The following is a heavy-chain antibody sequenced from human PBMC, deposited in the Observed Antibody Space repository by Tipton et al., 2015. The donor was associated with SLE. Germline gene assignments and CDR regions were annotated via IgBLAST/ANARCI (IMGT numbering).Heavy chain of an antibody. D-gene: IGHD2-21*01. Sequence: SLRLSCAASGFTFSSYAMSWVRQAPGKGLEWVSVIYSGGSRTYYADSVKGRFTISRENSKNTLYLQMHSLRAEDTAVYYCAKDGTDCGGDCYYDWHFDLWGRGTLVTVSS. CDR1: GFTFSSYA. CDR3: AKDGTDCGGDCYYDWHFDL. V-gene: IGHV3-23*03. J-gene: IGHJ2*01. CDR2: IYSGGSRT.